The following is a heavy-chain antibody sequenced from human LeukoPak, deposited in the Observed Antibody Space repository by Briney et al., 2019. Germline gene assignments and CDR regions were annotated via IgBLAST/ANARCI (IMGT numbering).Heavy chain of an antibody. J-gene: IGHJ4*02. CDR3: AKDPVVVVTAIHSY. D-gene: IGHD2-21*02. V-gene: IGHV3-23*01. CDR2: ISGSGGST. CDR1: GFTFSSYA. Sequence: GGSLRLSCAASGFTFSSYAMSWVRQAPGKGLEWVSAISGSGGSTYYADSVKGRFTISRDNSKNTLYLQMNSLRAKDTAVYYCAKDPVVVVTAIHSYWGQGTLVTVSS.